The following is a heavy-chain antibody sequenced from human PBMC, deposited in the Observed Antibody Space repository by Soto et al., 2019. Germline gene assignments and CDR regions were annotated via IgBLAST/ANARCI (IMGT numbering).Heavy chain of an antibody. J-gene: IGHJ6*04. D-gene: IGHD6-6*01. CDR3: ASVLEGDSSSWLGNYYYYGMEV. Sequence: ASVNVSCKASGYTFTSYAMHCVRQAPGQRLEWMGWINAGNGNTKYSQKFQGRVTITRDTSASTAYMELSSLRSEDTAVYYCASVLEGDSSSWLGNYYYYGMEVWGEGKTVTVSS. CDR1: GYTFTSYA. CDR2: INAGNGNT. V-gene: IGHV1-3*01.